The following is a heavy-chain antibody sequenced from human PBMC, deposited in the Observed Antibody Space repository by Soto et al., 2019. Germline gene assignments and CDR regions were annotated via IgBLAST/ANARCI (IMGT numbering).Heavy chain of an antibody. CDR1: GYTFTSYS. CDR3: ARGRYADY. D-gene: IGHD1-1*01. J-gene: IGHJ4*02. V-gene: IGHV1-18*01. CDR2: ISAHNGNT. Sequence: QVHLMQSGAEVKKPGASVKVSCKASGYTFTSYSITWVRQAPGQGLEWMGWISAHNGNTDYAQKLQGRVIVTRDTSTSTAYMELRSLRSDDTAVYYCARGRYADYWGQGALVTVSS.